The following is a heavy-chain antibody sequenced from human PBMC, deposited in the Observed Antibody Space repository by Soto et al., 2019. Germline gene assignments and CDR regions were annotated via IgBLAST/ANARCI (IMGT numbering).Heavy chain of an antibody. CDR3: ARDGGAY. Sequence: QVQLVESGGGVVQPGRSLRLSCAASGFTFSSYAMHWVRRAPGKGMEWMAVMSYDGSNKYYADSVKGRFTISRDNSKNTLYLQMNSLRPEDTALYYCARDGGAYWGQGTLVIVS. CDR2: MSYDGSNK. CDR1: GFTFSSYA. D-gene: IGHD3-16*01. J-gene: IGHJ4*02. V-gene: IGHV3-30-3*01.